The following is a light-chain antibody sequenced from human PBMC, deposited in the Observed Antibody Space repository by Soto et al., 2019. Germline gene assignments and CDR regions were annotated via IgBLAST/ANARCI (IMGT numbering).Light chain of an antibody. CDR2: DVS. Sequence: QSALTQPRSVSGSPGQSVTISCTGTSSDVGGYNYVSWYQQHPGKAPKLMIYDVSKRPSGVPDRFSGSKSGNTASLTISGLQAEDEAVYYCCSYAGSYTQVFGTGTKLTVL. J-gene: IGLJ1*01. CDR1: SSDVGGYNY. V-gene: IGLV2-11*01. CDR3: CSYAGSYTQV.